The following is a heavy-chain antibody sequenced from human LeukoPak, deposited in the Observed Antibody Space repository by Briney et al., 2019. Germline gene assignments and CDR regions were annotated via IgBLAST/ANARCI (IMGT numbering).Heavy chain of an antibody. CDR1: GGTFSSYA. J-gene: IGHJ4*02. Sequence: SVKVSCKASGGTFSSYAISWVRQAPGQGLEWMGRIIPILGIANYAQKFQGRVTITADKSTSTAYMELSSLRSEDTAVYYCAREGSSWYASFDYWGQGTLVTVSS. CDR2: IIPILGIA. V-gene: IGHV1-69*04. CDR3: AREGSSWYASFDY. D-gene: IGHD6-13*01.